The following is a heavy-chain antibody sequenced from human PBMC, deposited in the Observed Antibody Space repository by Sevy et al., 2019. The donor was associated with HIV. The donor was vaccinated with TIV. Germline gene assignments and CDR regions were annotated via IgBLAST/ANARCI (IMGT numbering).Heavy chain of an antibody. CDR2: INHSGST. D-gene: IGHD2-15*01. CDR1: GGSFSGYY. V-gene: IGHV4-34*01. J-gene: IGHJ5*02. Sequence: SDTLSLTCAVYGGSFSGYYWSWIRQPPGKGLEWIGEINHSGSTNYNPSLKSRVTISVDTSKNQFSLKLSSVTAADTAAYYCASRAVVVVAATGYSWFDPWGQGTLVTVSS. CDR3: ASRAVVVVAATGYSWFDP.